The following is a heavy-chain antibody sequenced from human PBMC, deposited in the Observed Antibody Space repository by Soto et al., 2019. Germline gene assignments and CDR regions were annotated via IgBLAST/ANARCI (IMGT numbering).Heavy chain of an antibody. D-gene: IGHD3-9*01. Sequence: ASVKVSCKASGYTFTSYYMHWVRQAPGQGLEWMGIINPSGGSTSYAQKFQGRVTMTRDTSTSTVYMELSSLRSEDTAVYYCARDQRELRYFDWLNGMDVWGQGTRVTVSS. CDR2: INPSGGST. CDR3: ARDQRELRYFDWLNGMDV. V-gene: IGHV1-46*01. J-gene: IGHJ6*02. CDR1: GYTFTSYY.